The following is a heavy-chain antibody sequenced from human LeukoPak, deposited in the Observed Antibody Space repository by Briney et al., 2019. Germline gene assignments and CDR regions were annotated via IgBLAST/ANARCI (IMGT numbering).Heavy chain of an antibody. D-gene: IGHD6-19*01. CDR1: GFTFRRYD. CDR3: ARAAAETGAFRDKWFDP. Sequence: GGSLRLSCVAYGFTFRRYDVHWVRQAPGKGLEWVAVIAYDGINKIYADSVKGRFTISRDNSKNTLYLQMNSLRAEDTAVYYCARAAAETGAFRDKWFDPWGQGTLVTVSS. CDR2: IAYDGINK. V-gene: IGHV3-30-3*01. J-gene: IGHJ5*02.